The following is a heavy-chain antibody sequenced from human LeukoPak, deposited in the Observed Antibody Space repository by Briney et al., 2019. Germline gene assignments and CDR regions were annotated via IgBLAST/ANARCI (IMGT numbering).Heavy chain of an antibody. D-gene: IGHD3-22*01. CDR3: ARQRSYYYDSSGYTDY. J-gene: IGHJ4*02. V-gene: IGHV4-59*01. CDR2: IYYSGST. Sequence: PSETLSLTCTVSGGSISSYYWSWIRQPPGKGLEWIGYIYYSGSTNYNPSLKSRVTISVDTSKNQFSLKLSSVTAADTAVYYCARQRSYYYDSSGYTDYWGQGTLVTVSS. CDR1: GGSISSYY.